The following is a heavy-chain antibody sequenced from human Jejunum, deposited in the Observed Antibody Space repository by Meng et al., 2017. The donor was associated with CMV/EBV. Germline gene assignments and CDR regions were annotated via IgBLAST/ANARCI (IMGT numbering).Heavy chain of an antibody. J-gene: IGHJ6*02. D-gene: IGHD1-26*01. CDR2: ISHSGST. V-gene: IGHV4-34*01. Sequence: FNGYYWSWISQPPGRGLEWIAEISHSGSTNYNPSLKSRVTMSVDTSKNQLSLKLASVTAADTAVYYCARYVVGGTPFYNYHTLDVWAQGTTVTVSS. CDR1: FNGYY. CDR3: ARYVVGGTPFYNYHTLDV.